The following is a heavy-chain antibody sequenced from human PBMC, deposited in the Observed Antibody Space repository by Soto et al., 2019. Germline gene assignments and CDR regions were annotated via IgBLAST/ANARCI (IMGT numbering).Heavy chain of an antibody. CDR2: IYYSGST. V-gene: IGHV4-31*03. Sequence: QVQLQESGPGLVKPSQTLSLTCTVSGGSISSGGYYWSWIRQHPGKGLEWIGYIYYSGSTYYNPSLQGRATKAVASTSNQFALTLGSVTAADTAVYYCASYQSGTKGYYYGMGFWGQGTTVTVSS. J-gene: IGHJ6*02. CDR1: GGSISSGGYY. CDR3: ASYQSGTKGYYYGMGF. D-gene: IGHD1-1*01.